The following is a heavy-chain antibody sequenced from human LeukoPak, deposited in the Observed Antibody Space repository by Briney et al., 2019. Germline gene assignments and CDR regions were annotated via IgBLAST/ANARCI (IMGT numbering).Heavy chain of an antibody. V-gene: IGHV3-7*03. Sequence: PGGSLRLSCAASGFTFSSYWMSWVRQAPGKGLEWVANIKQDRSEKYYVDSVKGRFTISRDNAKNSLYLQMNSLRAEDTAVYYCARDSPESMVRGVRYYYYGMDVWGKGTTVTVSS. J-gene: IGHJ6*04. CDR2: IKQDRSEK. CDR3: ARDSPESMVRGVRYYYYGMDV. D-gene: IGHD3-10*01. CDR1: GFTFSSYW.